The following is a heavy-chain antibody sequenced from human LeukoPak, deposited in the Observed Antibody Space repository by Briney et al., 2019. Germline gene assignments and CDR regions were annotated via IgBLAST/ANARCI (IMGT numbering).Heavy chain of an antibody. CDR2: INPFSGAT. J-gene: IGHJ5*02. CDR3: ATSTVTHTRDP. V-gene: IGHV1-2*02. Sequence: ASVRVSCKASGYTFTDFYLNWVRQAPGQGLEWMAWINPFSGATSYAEKFQGRVTMTWDTSISTAYMELLGRRSDDTAVYYCATSTVTHTRDPWGQGTLVTVSS. CDR1: GYTFTDFY. D-gene: IGHD1-1*01.